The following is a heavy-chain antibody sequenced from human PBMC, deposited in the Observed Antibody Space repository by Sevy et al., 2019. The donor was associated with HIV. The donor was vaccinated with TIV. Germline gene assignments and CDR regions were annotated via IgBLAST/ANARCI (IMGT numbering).Heavy chain of an antibody. J-gene: IGHJ6*02. Sequence: GGSLRLSCVGAGISISSHWMNWVRQSPGRGLEWVANINQDGSEIYYVGSVKGRFTISRDNARNSGYLQMHSLSVEDSGVYYRPRAMGVWGQGTTVTVSS. CDR1: GISISSHW. V-gene: IGHV3-7*01. CDR2: INQDGSEI. CDR3: PRAMGV.